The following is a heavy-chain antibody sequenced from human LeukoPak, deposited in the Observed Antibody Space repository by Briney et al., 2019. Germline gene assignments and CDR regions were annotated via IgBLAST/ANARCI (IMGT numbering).Heavy chain of an antibody. CDR2: IYYSGST. CDR3: ARGLYCSSTSCYTPASRAIDY. J-gene: IGHJ4*02. Sequence: SQTLSLTCTVSGGSISSGGYYWSWIRQHPGKGLEWIGYIYYSGSTYYNPSLKSRVTISVDTSKNQFSLKLSSVTAADTAVYYCARGLYCSSTSCYTPASRAIDYWGQGTLVTVSS. CDR1: GGSISSGGYY. D-gene: IGHD2-2*02. V-gene: IGHV4-31*03.